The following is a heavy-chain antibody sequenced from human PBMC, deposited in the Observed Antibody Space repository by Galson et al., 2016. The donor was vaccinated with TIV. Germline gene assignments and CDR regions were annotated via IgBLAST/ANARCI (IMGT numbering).Heavy chain of an antibody. J-gene: IGHJ4*02. Sequence: CKASGYTFSTYPIHWVRQAPGQRLEWMGWVNADNGYTKYSRRFQGRVTITRDTSASTAYMELRGLRSEDTAVYYCARPPYCGGACFKYDSWGQGTLVTVSS. CDR3: ARPPYCGGACFKYDS. V-gene: IGHV1-3*01. CDR1: GYTFSTYP. D-gene: IGHD2-21*01. CDR2: VNADNGYT.